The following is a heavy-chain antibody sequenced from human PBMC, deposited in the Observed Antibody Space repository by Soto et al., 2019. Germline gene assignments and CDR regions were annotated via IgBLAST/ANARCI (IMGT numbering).Heavy chain of an antibody. CDR2: IYYSGST. D-gene: IGHD3-22*01. CDR1: GGSISSGGYY. CDR3: ARAPAYYYDSSGLLLHFDY. Sequence: PSETLSLTCTVSGGSISSGGYYWSWIRQHPGKGLEWIGYIYYSGSTYYNPSLKSRVTISVDTSKNQFSLKLSSVTAADTAVYYCARAPAYYYDSSGLLLHFDYWGQGTLVTVSS. V-gene: IGHV4-31*03. J-gene: IGHJ4*02.